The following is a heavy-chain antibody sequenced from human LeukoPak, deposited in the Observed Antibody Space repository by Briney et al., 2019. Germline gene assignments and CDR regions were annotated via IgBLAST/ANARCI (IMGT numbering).Heavy chain of an antibody. V-gene: IGHV1-24*01. D-gene: IGHD2-2*01. CDR2: FDPEDGET. J-gene: IGHJ6*02. CDR3: ATQGPAAPYYYYYGMDV. Sequence: ASVKVSCKVSGYTLTELSMHWVRQAPGKGLEWMGGFDPEDGETIYAQKFQGRVTMTEDTSTDTAYMELSSLRSEDTAVYYCATQGPAAPYYYYYGMDVWGQETTVTVSS. CDR1: GYTLTELS.